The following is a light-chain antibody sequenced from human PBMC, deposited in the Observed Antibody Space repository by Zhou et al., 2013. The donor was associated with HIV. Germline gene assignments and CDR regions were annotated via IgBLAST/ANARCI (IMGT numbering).Light chain of an antibody. Sequence: DIVLTQSPATLSLSPGERANLSCRASQSVSSNLAWYQQKPGQAPRLLFYGTSTRATGIPDRFSGSGSGTDFILTISRLAPEDFAVYYCHQYGNSPLTFGPGTRVDT. CDR3: HQYGNSPLT. CDR2: GTS. V-gene: IGKV3-20*01. J-gene: IGKJ3*01. CDR1: QSVSSN.